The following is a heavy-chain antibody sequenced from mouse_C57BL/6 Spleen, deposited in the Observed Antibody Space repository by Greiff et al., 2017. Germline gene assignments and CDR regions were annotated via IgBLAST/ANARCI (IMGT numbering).Heavy chain of an antibody. Sequence: VQLKESGTVLARPGASAKMSCKTSGYTFTSYWMHWVKQRPGQGLEWIGAIYPGNSDTSYNQKFKGKAKLTAVTSASPAYMELSSLTNEDSAVYYWTRSGYYGSSSYYAMDYWGQGTSVTVSS. J-gene: IGHJ4*01. V-gene: IGHV1-5*01. CDR3: TRSGYYGSSSYYAMDY. CDR2: IYPGNSDT. D-gene: IGHD1-1*01. CDR1: GYTFTSYW.